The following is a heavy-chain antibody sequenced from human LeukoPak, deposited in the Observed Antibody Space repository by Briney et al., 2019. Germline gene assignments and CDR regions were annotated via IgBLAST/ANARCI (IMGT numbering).Heavy chain of an antibody. V-gene: IGHV3-30-3*01. CDR1: GFTFSSYA. D-gene: IGHD3-3*01. CDR2: ISYDGSNK. J-gene: IGHJ4*02. Sequence: PGGSLRLSCAASGFTFSSYAMHWVRQAPGKGLEWVAVISYDGSNKYYADSVKGRFTISRDNSKNTLYLQMNSLRAEDTAVYYCARAYYDFWSGSIDYWGQGTLVTVSS. CDR3: ARAYYDFWSGSIDY.